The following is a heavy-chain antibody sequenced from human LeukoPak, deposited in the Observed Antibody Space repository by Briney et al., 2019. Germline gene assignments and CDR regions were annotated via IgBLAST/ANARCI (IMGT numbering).Heavy chain of an antibody. CDR2: IYHSGST. V-gene: IGHV4-38-2*02. D-gene: IGHD1-14*01. J-gene: IGHJ4*02. CDR1: GYSISSGYY. Sequence: SETLSLTCTVSGYSISSGYYWGWIRQRPGKGLEWIGNIYHSGSTYYNPSLKSRATISVDTSKNQFSLKVSFVTAADTAVYYCARDRGPHDYWGQGTLVTVSS. CDR3: ARDRGPHDY.